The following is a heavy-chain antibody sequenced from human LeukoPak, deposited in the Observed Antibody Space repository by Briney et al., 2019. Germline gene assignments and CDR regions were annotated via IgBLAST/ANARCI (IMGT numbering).Heavy chain of an antibody. CDR3: ARQGTYSSAIGMGY. CDR2: INPSGGST. Sequence: ASVKVSCKASGYTFNNHYMYWVRQAPGQGLEWMGVINPSGGSTSYAQKFQGRVTMTRDTSTRTVYMEVNSLRSEDAAVYYCARQGTYSSAIGMGYWGQGTLVTVSS. CDR1: GYTFNNHY. J-gene: IGHJ4*02. V-gene: IGHV1-46*02. D-gene: IGHD6-19*01.